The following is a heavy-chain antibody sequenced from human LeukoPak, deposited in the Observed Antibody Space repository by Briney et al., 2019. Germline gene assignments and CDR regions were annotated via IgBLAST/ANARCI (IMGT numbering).Heavy chain of an antibody. D-gene: IGHD3-22*01. CDR1: GYTFTSYY. J-gene: IGHJ3*02. V-gene: IGHV1-46*01. Sequence: ASVKVSCKASGYTFTSYYMHWVRQAPGQGLEWMGIINPSGGSTSYAQKFQGRVTMTRDMSTSTAYMELSSLRSEDTAVYYCARGDDSSGYYLDAFDIWGQGTMVTVSS. CDR3: ARGDDSSGYYLDAFDI. CDR2: INPSGGST.